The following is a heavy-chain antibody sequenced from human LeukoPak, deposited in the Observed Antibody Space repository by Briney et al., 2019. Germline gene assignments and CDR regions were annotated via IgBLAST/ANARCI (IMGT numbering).Heavy chain of an antibody. CDR1: GGSISSSSYY. CDR3: AKHYYDSSGFDS. V-gene: IGHV4-61*02. CDR2: IHSRGNI. J-gene: IGHJ4*02. Sequence: SETLSLTCTVSGGSISSSSYYWGWIRQPAGKGLEWIGLIHSRGNINYNPSLKSRVTMSVDTSKNQVSLKLNSVTAADTAVYFCAKHYYDSSGFDSWGQGTLVTVSS. D-gene: IGHD3-22*01.